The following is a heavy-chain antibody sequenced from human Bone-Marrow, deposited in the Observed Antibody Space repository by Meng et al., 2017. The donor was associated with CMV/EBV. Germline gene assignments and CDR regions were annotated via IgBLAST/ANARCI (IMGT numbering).Heavy chain of an antibody. D-gene: IGHD2-2*02. J-gene: IGHJ3*02. CDR1: GFTFSSYA. CDR2: ISYDGSNK. V-gene: IGHV3-30-3*01. CDR3: ARVKKGPKRYCSSTSCYTGAFDI. Sequence: GGSLRLSCAASGFTFSSYAMHWVRQAPGKGLEWVAVISYDGSNKYYADSVKGRFTISRDNSKNTLYLQMNSLRAEDTAVYYCARVKKGPKRYCSSTSCYTGAFDIWGQGTMVTVSS.